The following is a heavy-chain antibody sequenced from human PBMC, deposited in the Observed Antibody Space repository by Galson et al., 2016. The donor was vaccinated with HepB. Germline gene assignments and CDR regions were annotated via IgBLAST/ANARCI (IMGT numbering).Heavy chain of an antibody. CDR3: TTDLGDGYPFEY. CDR1: GFTFSTYA. J-gene: IGHJ4*02. Sequence: SLRLSCAGTGFTFSTYAMSWVRQAPGKRLEWVSAISGSGDTTYYADSVKGRFSISRDNSKNTLYLQMNSLRAEDTAVYYCTTDLGDGYPFEYWGQGTLVTVSS. CDR2: ISGSGDTT. D-gene: IGHD5-24*01. V-gene: IGHV3-23*01.